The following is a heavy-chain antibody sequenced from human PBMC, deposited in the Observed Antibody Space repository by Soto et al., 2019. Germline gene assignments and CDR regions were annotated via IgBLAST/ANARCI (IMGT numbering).Heavy chain of an antibody. Sequence: SQTLSLTCAISGDSVSSNTAAWSWIRQSPSRGLEWLGRTYYRSKWFNGYALSVKSRITINPDTSKNQFSLQLNSVTPEDTALYYCAGDQEVGNAFDIWGQGTLVTVSS. CDR3: AGDQEVGNAFDI. CDR1: GDSVSSNTAA. D-gene: IGHD1-1*01. CDR2: TYYRSKWFN. J-gene: IGHJ3*02. V-gene: IGHV6-1*01.